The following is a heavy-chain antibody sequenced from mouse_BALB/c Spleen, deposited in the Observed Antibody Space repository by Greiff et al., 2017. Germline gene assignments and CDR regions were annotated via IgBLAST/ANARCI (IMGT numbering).Heavy chain of an antibody. Sequence: VQLQQSGAELVKPGASVKMSCKASGYTFTSYWMHWVKQRPGQGLEWIGVIDPSDSYTSYNQKFKGKATLTVDTSSSTAYMQLSSLTSEDSAVYYCTTAYYYGSSYRYFDVWGAGTTVTVSS. CDR2: IDPSDSYT. CDR1: GYTFTSYW. V-gene: IGHV1S127*01. CDR3: TTAYYYGSSYRYFDV. D-gene: IGHD1-1*01. J-gene: IGHJ1*01.